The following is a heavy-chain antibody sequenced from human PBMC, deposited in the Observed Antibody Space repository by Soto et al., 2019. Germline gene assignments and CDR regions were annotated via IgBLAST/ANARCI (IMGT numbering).Heavy chain of an antibody. D-gene: IGHD6-13*01. J-gene: IGHJ4*02. CDR3: TSGASRWYPYFFDS. CDR1: EGTFNSYA. V-gene: IGHV1-69*01. CDR2: IIPYYNTL. Sequence: QAQVVQSGAEVRKPGSSVKLSCKASEGTFNSYAIAWVRQAPGQGLEWMGGIIPYYNTLNYAQKFQDRVTITADDSTNTVYMELSSLRSDDTAVYFCTSGASRWYPYFFDSWAQGALVTVSS.